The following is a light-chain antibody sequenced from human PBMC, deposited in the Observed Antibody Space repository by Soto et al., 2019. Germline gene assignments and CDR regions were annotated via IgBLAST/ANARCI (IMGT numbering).Light chain of an antibody. Sequence: IQVTQSPSSLSASVGDRVTITCRASQGIRTDLGWYQQKPGKAPELLIYAASSLQSGVPSRFSGSGSGTDFTLTISSLQPEDFATYYCLQDYNYPRTFGQGTKVDIK. J-gene: IGKJ1*01. V-gene: IGKV1-6*01. CDR3: LQDYNYPRT. CDR2: AAS. CDR1: QGIRTD.